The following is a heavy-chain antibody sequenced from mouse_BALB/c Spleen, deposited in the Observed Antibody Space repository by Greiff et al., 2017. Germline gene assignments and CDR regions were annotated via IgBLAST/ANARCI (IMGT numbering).Heavy chain of an antibody. J-gene: IGHJ2*01. CDR1: GFTFSSYA. CDR2: ISSGGSYT. D-gene: IGHD2-14*01. V-gene: IGHV5-9-3*01. Sequence: EVQLVESGGGLVKPGGSLKLSCAASGFTFSSYAMSWVRQTPEKRLEWVATISSGGSYTYYPDSVKSRFTISRDNAKNTLYLQMSSLRSEDTAMYYCARRGTTIGTTKSYYFDYWGQGTTLTVSS. CDR3: ARRGTTIGTTKSYYFDY.